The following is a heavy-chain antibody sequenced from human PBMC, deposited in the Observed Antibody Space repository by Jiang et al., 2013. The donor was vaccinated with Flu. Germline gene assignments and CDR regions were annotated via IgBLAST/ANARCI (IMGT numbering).Heavy chain of an antibody. V-gene: IGHV1-8*01. CDR1: GYTFTSYD. CDR3: ARGGIIVLMVYAVRGGMDV. Sequence: GAEVKKPGASVKVSCKASGYTFTSYDINWVRQATGQGLEWMGWMNPNSGNTGYAQKFQGRVTMTRNTSISTAYMELSSLRSEDTAVYYCARGGIIVLMVYAVRGGMDVWGQGTTVTVSS. CDR2: MNPNSGNT. J-gene: IGHJ6*02. D-gene: IGHD2-8*01.